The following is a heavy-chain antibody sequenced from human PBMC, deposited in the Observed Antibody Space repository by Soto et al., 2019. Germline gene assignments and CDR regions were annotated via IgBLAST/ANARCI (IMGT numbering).Heavy chain of an antibody. CDR2: ISGSGGST. D-gene: IGHD3-3*01. CDR3: AKAQDPDTYYDFWSGIYFDY. J-gene: IGHJ4*02. Sequence: GGSLRLSCAASGFTFSSYSMGWVRQAPGKGLEWVSAISGSGGSTYYADSVKGRFTISRDNSKNTLYLQMNSLRAEDTAVYYCAKAQDPDTYYDFWSGIYFDYWGQGTLVTVSS. CDR1: GFTFSSYS. V-gene: IGHV3-23*01.